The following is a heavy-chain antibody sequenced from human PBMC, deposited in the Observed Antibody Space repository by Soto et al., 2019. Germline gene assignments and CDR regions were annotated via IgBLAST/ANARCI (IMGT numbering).Heavy chain of an antibody. D-gene: IGHD6-13*01. J-gene: IGHJ4*01. V-gene: IGHV3-23*01. CDR3: AKGRGSSWTIDY. CDR1: GFNFRSYA. Sequence: DVELSKSGGGLVQPGGSLRLSCAASGFNFRSYAMSWVRRAPGKGLEWVSAISGSGGTSYFADSVRGRFTISRDNSKNTLYLQLSSLRVEDTAEYFCAKGRGSSWTIDYWGHGTLVTVSS. CDR2: ISGSGGTS.